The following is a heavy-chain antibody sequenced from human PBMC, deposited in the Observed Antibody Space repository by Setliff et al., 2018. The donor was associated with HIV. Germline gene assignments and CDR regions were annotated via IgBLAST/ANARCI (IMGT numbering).Heavy chain of an antibody. CDR1: GYTFTSYY. CDR2: INPSSGST. D-gene: IGHD6-6*01. J-gene: IGHJ1*01. Sequence: GASVKVSCKASGYTFTSYYMHWVRQAPGQGLEWMGIINPSSGSTTYEQKFQGRVTMTRDTSTSTVYMELSSLRYEDTAVYYCARDPAPSSSASYFQHWGQGTLVTVSS. V-gene: IGHV1-46*01. CDR3: ARDPAPSSSASYFQH.